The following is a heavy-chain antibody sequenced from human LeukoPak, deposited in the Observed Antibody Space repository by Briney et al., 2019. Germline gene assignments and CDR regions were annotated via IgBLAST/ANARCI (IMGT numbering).Heavy chain of an antibody. V-gene: IGHV1-8*01. CDR1: GYTFTSYD. D-gene: IGHD3-10*01. Sequence: ASVKVSCKASGYTFTSYDINWVRQASGQGLEWMGWMNPNSGNTGYAQKFQGRVTMTRNTSISTAYMELSSLRSEDTAVYYCARDDYGSGSYHYWGQGTLVTVSS. CDR3: ARDDYGSGSYHY. J-gene: IGHJ4*02. CDR2: MNPNSGNT.